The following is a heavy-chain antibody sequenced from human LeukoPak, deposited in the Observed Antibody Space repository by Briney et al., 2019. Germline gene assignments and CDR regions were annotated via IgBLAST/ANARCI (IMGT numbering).Heavy chain of an antibody. D-gene: IGHD5-24*01. CDR2: ISSGGSTI. J-gene: IGHJ4*02. Sequence: GGSLRLSCAASGFTFSSYEMNWVRQAPGKGLEWVSYISSGGSTIYYADSVRGRFTISRDNAKNSLYLPMNSLRAEDTAVYYCASSERWRQLCFDYWGQGTLVTVSS. V-gene: IGHV3-48*03. CDR1: GFTFSSYE. CDR3: ASSERWRQLCFDY.